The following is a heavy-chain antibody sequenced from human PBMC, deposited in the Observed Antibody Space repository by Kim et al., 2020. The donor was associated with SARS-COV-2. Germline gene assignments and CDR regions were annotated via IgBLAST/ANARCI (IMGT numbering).Heavy chain of an antibody. CDR1: GASISSYY. Sequence: SETLSLTCTVSGASISSYYWSWIRQPPGKGLEWIGYIYYSGSTNYNPSLKSRVTISVHTSKNQFSLKLSSVTAADTAVYYCARDSQEVGPAFDYWGQGTLVTVSS. CDR2: IYYSGST. V-gene: IGHV4-59*01. CDR3: ARDSQEVGPAFDY. J-gene: IGHJ4*02. D-gene: IGHD1-26*01.